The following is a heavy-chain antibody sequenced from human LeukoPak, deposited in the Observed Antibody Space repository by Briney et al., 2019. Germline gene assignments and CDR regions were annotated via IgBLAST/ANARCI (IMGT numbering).Heavy chain of an antibody. CDR3: ARGGGYYNFWSGDYYHYYYYMDV. Sequence: GGSLRLSCAASGFTFSSYAMSWVRQAPGKGLEWVSAISGSGGSTYYADSVKGRFTISRDNSKNTLYLQMNSLRAEDTAVYYCARGGGYYNFWSGDYYHYYYYMDVWGKGTTVTVSS. D-gene: IGHD3-3*01. J-gene: IGHJ6*03. V-gene: IGHV3-23*01. CDR2: ISGSGGST. CDR1: GFTFSSYA.